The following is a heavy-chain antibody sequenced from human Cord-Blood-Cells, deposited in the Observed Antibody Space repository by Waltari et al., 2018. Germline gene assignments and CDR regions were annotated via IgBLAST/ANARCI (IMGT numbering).Heavy chain of an antibody. CDR1: GYTFTGSY. J-gene: IGHJ2*01. V-gene: IGHV1-2*06. Sequence: QVQLVQSGAEVKKPGASVKVSCKASGYTFTGSYIHWVRQAPGPGLEWMGRINPNSGGTNYAQKFQGRVTMTRDTSISTAYMELSRLRSDDTAVYYCARVARYCTGGVCYWYFDLWGRGTLVTVSS. D-gene: IGHD2-8*02. CDR2: INPNSGGT. CDR3: ARVARYCTGGVCYWYFDL.